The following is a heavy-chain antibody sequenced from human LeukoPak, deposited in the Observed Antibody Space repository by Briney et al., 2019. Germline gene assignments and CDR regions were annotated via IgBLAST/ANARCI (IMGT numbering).Heavy chain of an antibody. CDR2: IKSKTDGGTT. D-gene: IGHD1-26*01. J-gene: IGHJ4*02. Sequence: GGSLRLSCAASRFTFSSSWMSWVRQAPGKGLEWVGRIKSKTDGGTTDYAAPVKGRFTISRDDSQNTLYLQMNSLKTEDTAVYYCTTGAPRAYSGSYSNCWGQGTLVTVSS. CDR3: TTGAPRAYSGSYSNC. V-gene: IGHV3-15*01. CDR1: RFTFSSSW.